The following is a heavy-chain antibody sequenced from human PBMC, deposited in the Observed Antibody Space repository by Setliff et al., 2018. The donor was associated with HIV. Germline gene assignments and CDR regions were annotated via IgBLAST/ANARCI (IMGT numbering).Heavy chain of an antibody. V-gene: IGHV4-59*08. Sequence: PSETLSLTCSVSGVSMTNNYWTWIRQSPGKGLEWIGYVHYSGNTRYNPSLKSRVTISVDTSKNKFSLKLNSVTAADTAMYYCARLDSSIFGTIKPLHHFDYWGQGLMVTVSS. J-gene: IGHJ4*01. CDR1: GVSMTNNY. CDR2: VHYSGNT. CDR3: ARLDSSIFGTIKPLHHFDY. D-gene: IGHD3-3*01.